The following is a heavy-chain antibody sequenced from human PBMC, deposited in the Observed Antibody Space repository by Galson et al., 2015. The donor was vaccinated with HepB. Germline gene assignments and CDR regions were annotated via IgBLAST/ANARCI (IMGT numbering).Heavy chain of an antibody. J-gene: IGHJ1*01. CDR2: ISSSSSTI. CDR1: GFTFSTYS. CDR3: ARDKYLQH. V-gene: IGHV3-48*01. Sequence: SLRLSCAASGFTFSTYSMNWVRQAPGKGLEWVSYISSSSSTIYYADSVKGRFTISRDNAKSSLFLHMNSLRAEDTAVYYCARDKYLQHWGQGTLVTVSS.